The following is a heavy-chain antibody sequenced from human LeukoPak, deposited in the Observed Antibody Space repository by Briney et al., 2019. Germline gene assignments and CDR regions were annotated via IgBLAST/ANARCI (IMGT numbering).Heavy chain of an antibody. CDR1: GFTFSSYA. J-gene: IGHJ4*02. V-gene: IGHV3-30-3*01. Sequence: LGGSLRLSCAASGFTFSSYAMHWVRQAPGKGLEWVAVISYDGSNKYYADSVKGRFTISRDNSKNTLYLQMNSLRAEDTAVYYCARDGGYDFWSGYFDYWGQGTLVTVSS. CDR3: ARDGGYDFWSGYFDY. CDR2: ISYDGSNK. D-gene: IGHD3-3*01.